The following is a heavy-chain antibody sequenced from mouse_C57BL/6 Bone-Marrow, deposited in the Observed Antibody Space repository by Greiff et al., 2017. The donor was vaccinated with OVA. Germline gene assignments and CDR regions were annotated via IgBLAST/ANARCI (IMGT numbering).Heavy chain of an antibody. Sequence: EVMLVESGGGLVKPGGSLKLSCAASGFTFSSYAMSWVRQTPEKRLEWVATISDGGSYTYYPDNVKGRFTISRDNAKNNLYLQMSHLKSEDTAMYYCARAGDYGSSSFAYWGQGTLVTVSA. D-gene: IGHD1-1*01. CDR2: ISDGGSYT. J-gene: IGHJ3*01. CDR3: ARAGDYGSSSFAY. CDR1: GFTFSSYA. V-gene: IGHV5-4*03.